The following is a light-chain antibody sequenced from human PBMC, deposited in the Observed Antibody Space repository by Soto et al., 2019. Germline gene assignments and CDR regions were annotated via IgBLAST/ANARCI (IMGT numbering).Light chain of an antibody. V-gene: IGKV3D-15*01. Sequence: EIVMTQSPATLSVSPGERATLSCRASQSVITILAWYQQKPGQAPRLLIYGASTGATGIPARFSGSGSGTEFTLTISSLQSEDFAVYYCQQYNNWPLTFGGGTKVEI. J-gene: IGKJ4*01. CDR2: GAS. CDR3: QQYNNWPLT. CDR1: QSVITI.